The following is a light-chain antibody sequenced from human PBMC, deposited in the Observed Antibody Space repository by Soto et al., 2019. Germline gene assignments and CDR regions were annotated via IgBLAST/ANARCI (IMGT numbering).Light chain of an antibody. J-gene: IGLJ2*01. Sequence: QSVLTQPPSASGTPGQRVSISCSGSASNVGSTYVFWYQQVPGTAPTLLIYKNNQRPSGVSDRFSGSKSGTSASLAISGLRVDDEADYYCASWDNDLNGPLFGGGTKLTVL. CDR1: ASNVGSTY. CDR3: ASWDNDLNGPL. CDR2: KNN. V-gene: IGLV1-47*01.